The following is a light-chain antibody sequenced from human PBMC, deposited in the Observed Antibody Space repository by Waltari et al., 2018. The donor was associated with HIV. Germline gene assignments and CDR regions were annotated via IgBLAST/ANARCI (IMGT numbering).Light chain of an antibody. V-gene: IGLV1-44*01. CDR3: ASRDDSLNGPV. Sequence: QSVLTQPPSASGTPGQRVTISCSGSSPNIGGNTVNWYQHLPGTAPKLLIYSNHQRPSGVPVRFSGSKSGTSASLAISGLQSEDEADYYCASRDDSLNGPVFGRGTKLTVL. CDR1: SPNIGGNT. J-gene: IGLJ2*01. CDR2: SNH.